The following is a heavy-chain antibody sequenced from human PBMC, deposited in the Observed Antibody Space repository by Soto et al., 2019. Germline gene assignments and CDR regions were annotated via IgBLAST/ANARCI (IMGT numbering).Heavy chain of an antibody. CDR3: ARDQLEGNWFDP. V-gene: IGHV4-30-2*01. CDR1: GGSISSGGYS. Sequence: QLQLQESGSGLVRPSQTLSLTCAVSGGSISSGGYSWNWIRQPPGKGLEWIGYIYHSGSTLYNPSLLSRLTISGDKSKNQFSLKLSSVTAADTAVYYCARDQLEGNWFDPWGQGTLVTVSS. CDR2: IYHSGST. D-gene: IGHD1-1*01. J-gene: IGHJ5*02.